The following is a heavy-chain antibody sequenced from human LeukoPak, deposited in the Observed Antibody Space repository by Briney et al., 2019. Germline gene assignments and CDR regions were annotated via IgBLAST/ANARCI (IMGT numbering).Heavy chain of an antibody. V-gene: IGHV3-23*01. J-gene: IGHJ5*02. CDR3: AKDRIPTVTKTFDP. CDR1: GFTFSSDA. Sequence: PGGSLRLSCAASGFTFSSDAMRWGRQAPGKGLEWVSAISGSGGSTYYADSVKGRFTISRDNSKNTLYLQMNSLRAEDTAVYYCAKDRIPTVTKTFDPWGQGTLVTVSS. D-gene: IGHD4-11*01. CDR2: ISGSGGST.